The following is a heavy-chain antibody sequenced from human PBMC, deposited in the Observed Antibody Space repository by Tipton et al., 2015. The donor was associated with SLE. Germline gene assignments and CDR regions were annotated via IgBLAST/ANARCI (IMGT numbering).Heavy chain of an antibody. J-gene: IGHJ6*02. CDR3: ATELLPLYGMDV. V-gene: IGHV3-23*03. Sequence: SLRLSCAASGFTFRYYALSWVRQAPGKGLEWLSVIYGGGGTTNVADSVKGRFTISRDNSRNTVSLQMSSLRAEDTAVYYCATELLPLYGMDVWGQGTTVTVSS. CDR1: GFTFRYYA. CDR2: IYGGGGTT. D-gene: IGHD2-15*01.